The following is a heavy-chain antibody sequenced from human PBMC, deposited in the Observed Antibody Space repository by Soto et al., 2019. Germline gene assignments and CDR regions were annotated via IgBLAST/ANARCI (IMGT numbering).Heavy chain of an antibody. CDR1: GFTFSSYA. D-gene: IGHD3-22*01. J-gene: IGHJ1*01. V-gene: IGHV3-53*01. Sequence: PGGSLRLSCAASGFTFSSYAMSWVRQAPGKGLEWVSVIYSGGSTYYADSVKGRFTISRDNSKNTLYLQMNSLRAEDTAVYYCARVLAPDYYDSSGYYWYFQHWGQGTLVTVSS. CDR2: IYSGGST. CDR3: ARVLAPDYYDSSGYYWYFQH.